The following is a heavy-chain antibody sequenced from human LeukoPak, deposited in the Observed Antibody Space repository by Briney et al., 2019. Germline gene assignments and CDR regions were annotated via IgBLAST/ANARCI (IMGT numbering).Heavy chain of an antibody. Sequence: SQTLSLTCALSGDSLSSNSAAWTWIRQSPSRGLEWLGRTYYRFKLYKDYAVSVKSRITISPDTSKNQFSLQLNSGTPEDTAVYYCAREFGSNYRHFDYWGQGTLVTVSS. J-gene: IGHJ4*02. CDR1: GDSLSSNSAA. CDR2: TYYRFKLYK. V-gene: IGHV6-1*01. CDR3: AREFGSNYRHFDY. D-gene: IGHD1-7*01.